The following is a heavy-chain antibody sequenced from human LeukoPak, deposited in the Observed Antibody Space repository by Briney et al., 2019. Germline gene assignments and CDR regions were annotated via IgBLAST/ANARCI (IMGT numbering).Heavy chain of an antibody. Sequence: GGSLRLSCAASGFTFSSYAMHWVRQAPGKRLEWVAVISYDGSNKYYADSVKGRFTISRDNSKNTLYLQMNSLRAEDTAVYCCARDIAAAGTEAFFDYWGQGTLVTVSS. J-gene: IGHJ4*02. D-gene: IGHD6-13*01. CDR1: GFTFSSYA. V-gene: IGHV3-30-3*01. CDR2: ISYDGSNK. CDR3: ARDIAAAGTEAFFDY.